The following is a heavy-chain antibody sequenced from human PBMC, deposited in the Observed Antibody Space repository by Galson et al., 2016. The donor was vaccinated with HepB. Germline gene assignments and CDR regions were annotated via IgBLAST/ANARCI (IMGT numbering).Heavy chain of an antibody. CDR2: ISSISSYI. CDR1: GFTFSNYA. Sequence: SLRLSCAGSGFTFSNYAIYWVRQAPGKGLQWVSSISSISSYIYYADSVKGRFTISRDNAKNSLYLQMNSLRADDTAVYYCARGEWGDGSSMFYFDYWGQGILVTVSS. J-gene: IGHJ4*01. V-gene: IGHV3-21*01. CDR3: ARGEWGDGSSMFYFDY. D-gene: IGHD3-16*01.